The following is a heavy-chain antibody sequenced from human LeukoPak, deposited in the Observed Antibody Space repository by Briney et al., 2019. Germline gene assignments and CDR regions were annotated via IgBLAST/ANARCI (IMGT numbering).Heavy chain of an antibody. CDR2: IYTSGST. D-gene: IGHD2-15*01. V-gene: IGHV4-4*07. CDR1: GGSTSSYY. Sequence: PSETLSLTCTVSGGSTSSYYWGWIRQPAGKGLEWIGRIYTSGSTNYNPSLKSRVSISVDKSRNQFSLKLSSVTAADTAVYYCARDCTNTYCYSYYFDYWGQGTLVTVSS. CDR3: ARDCTNTYCYSYYFDY. J-gene: IGHJ4*02.